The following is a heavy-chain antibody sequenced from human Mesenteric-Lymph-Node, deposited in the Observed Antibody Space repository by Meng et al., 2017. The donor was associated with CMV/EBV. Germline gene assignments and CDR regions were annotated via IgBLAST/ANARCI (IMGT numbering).Heavy chain of an antibody. CDR1: GFTFRTYS. J-gene: IGHJ6*02. CDR2: ISSTSAYI. V-gene: IGHV3-21*01. D-gene: IGHD2-2*01. Sequence: GESLKISCAASGFTFRTYSFNWVRQAPGKGLECVSSISSTSAYIFYADSVKGRFTISRDNAKNSLYLQMNSLRAEDTAVYYCARDVCSTSCYSHGMDVWGQGTTVTVSS. CDR3: ARDVCSTSCYSHGMDV.